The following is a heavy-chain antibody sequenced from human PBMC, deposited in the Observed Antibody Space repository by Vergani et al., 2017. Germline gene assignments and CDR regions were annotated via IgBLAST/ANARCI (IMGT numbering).Heavy chain of an antibody. CDR2: INPNSGGT. Sequence: QVQLVQSGAEVKKPGASVKVSCKASGYTFTGYYMHWVRQAPGQGLEWMGWINPNSGGTNYAQKFQGRVTMTRDTSISTAYMELSRLRSDDTAVYYCARLGLRGELPNWFDPWGQGTLVTVSS. CDR1: GYTFTGYY. D-gene: IGHD1-26*01. CDR3: ARLGLRGELPNWFDP. V-gene: IGHV1-2*02. J-gene: IGHJ5*02.